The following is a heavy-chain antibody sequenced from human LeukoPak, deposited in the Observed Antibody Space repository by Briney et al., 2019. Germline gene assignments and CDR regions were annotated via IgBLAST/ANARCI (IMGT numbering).Heavy chain of an antibody. J-gene: IGHJ6*03. V-gene: IGHV3-43D*03. CDR3: AKSHGNYYYYMDV. CDR1: GFTFDDYA. Sequence: GGSLRLSCAASGFTFDDYAMHWVRQAPGKGLEWVSLISWDGGSTYYADSVKGRFTISKDNSKNSLYLQMNSLRAEDTALYYCAKSHGNYYYYMDVWGKGTTVTVCS. CDR2: ISWDGGST.